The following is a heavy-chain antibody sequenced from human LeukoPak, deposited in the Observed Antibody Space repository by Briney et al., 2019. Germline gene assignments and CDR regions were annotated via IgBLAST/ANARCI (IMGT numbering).Heavy chain of an antibody. V-gene: IGHV3-23*01. D-gene: IGHD5-24*01. J-gene: IGHJ3*02. Sequence: SGGSLRLSCAASGFTFSSYAMSWVRQAPGKGLEWVSAISGSGGSTYYADSVKGRFTISRDNSKNTLYLQMNSLRAEDTAVYYCARGRWLQLRGAFDIWGQGTMVTVSS. CDR3: ARGRWLQLRGAFDI. CDR1: GFTFSSYA. CDR2: ISGSGGST.